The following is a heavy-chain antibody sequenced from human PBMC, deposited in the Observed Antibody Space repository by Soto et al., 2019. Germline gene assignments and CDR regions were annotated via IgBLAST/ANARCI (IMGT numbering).Heavy chain of an antibody. V-gene: IGHV4-31*03. CDR1: GGSISSGGYY. J-gene: IGHJ4*02. D-gene: IGHD3-10*01. Sequence: VQLQESGPGLVKPSQTLSLTCTVSGGSISSGGYYWNWIRQHPGKGLEWIGYIYYSGSTYYNPSLKGRXTXSXXTSKNQFSLKLSSVTAADTAVYYCARGITMVRGVGLFYFDYWGQGTLVTVSS. CDR3: ARGITMVRGVGLFYFDY. CDR2: IYYSGST.